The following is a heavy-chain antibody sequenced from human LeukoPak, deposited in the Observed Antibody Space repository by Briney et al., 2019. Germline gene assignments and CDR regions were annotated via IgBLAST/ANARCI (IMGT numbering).Heavy chain of an antibody. CDR1: GFTFSSYG. V-gene: IGHV3-30*18. CDR2: ISYDGSNK. D-gene: IGHD5-24*01. Sequence: GGSLRLSCAASGFTFSSYGMHWVRQAPGKGLEWVAVISYDGSNKYYADSVKGRFTISRDNSKNTLYLQMNSLRAEDTAVYYCAKAGDGYNSDYGMDVWGQGTTVTVSS. J-gene: IGHJ6*02. CDR3: AKAGDGYNSDYGMDV.